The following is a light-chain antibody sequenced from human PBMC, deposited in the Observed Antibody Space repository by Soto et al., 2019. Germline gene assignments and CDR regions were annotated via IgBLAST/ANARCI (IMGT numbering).Light chain of an antibody. CDR3: QQRYSTPRT. CDR1: QSISSY. Sequence: DIQMTQSPSSLSASVGDRVTITCRASQSISSYLNWYQQKPGKAPKLLIYAAYSLQSGVPSRFSGSGSGTDFTLTISSLQPEDFATYYCQQRYSTPRTFGQGTKLEIK. J-gene: IGKJ2*01. CDR2: AAY. V-gene: IGKV1-39*01.